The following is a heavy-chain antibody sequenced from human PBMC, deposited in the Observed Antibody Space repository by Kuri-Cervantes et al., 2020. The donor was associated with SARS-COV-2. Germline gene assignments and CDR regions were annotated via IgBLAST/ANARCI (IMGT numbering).Heavy chain of an antibody. CDR1: GGTFSSYA. Sequence: SVKVSCKASGGTFSSYAISWVRQVPGQGLEWMGRIIPILGTANYAQKFQGRVTITADESTSTAYMELSSLRAEDTAVYYCARDSSPTHSAGPAAIGCWGQGTLVTVSS. V-gene: IGHV1-69*13. CDR2: IIPILGTA. J-gene: IGHJ4*02. CDR3: ARDSSPTHSAGPAAIGC. D-gene: IGHD2-2*01.